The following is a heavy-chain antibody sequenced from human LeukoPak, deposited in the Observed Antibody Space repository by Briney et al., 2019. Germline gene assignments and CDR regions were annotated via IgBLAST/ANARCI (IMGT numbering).Heavy chain of an antibody. Sequence: ASVPVSCKTSGYTFTSYYIHWARQAPGQGLEWMGIINPSAGSTNYAQKFQGRVTMTRDTSTSTVYMELSSQRSEDTAVYYCARDLSLRGTMGIYYYGMDVWGQGTTFTVSS. CDR3: ARDLSLRGTMGIYYYGMDV. CDR2: INPSAGST. D-gene: IGHD3-10*01. CDR1: GYTFTSYY. J-gene: IGHJ6*02. V-gene: IGHV1-46*01.